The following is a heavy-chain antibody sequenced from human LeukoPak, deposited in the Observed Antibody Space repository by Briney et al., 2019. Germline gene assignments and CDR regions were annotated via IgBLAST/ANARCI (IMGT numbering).Heavy chain of an antibody. V-gene: IGHV4-59*12. D-gene: IGHD3-9*01. CDR1: GGSISSYY. CDR2: IYYSGST. CDR3: ARGGRGILTGYYPQ. Sequence: SETLSLTCTVSGGSISSYYWSWIRQPPGKGLEWIGYIYYSGSTNYNPSLKSRVTISVDTSKNQFSLKLSSVTAADTTVYYCARGGRGILTGYYPQWGQGTLVTVSS. J-gene: IGHJ4*02.